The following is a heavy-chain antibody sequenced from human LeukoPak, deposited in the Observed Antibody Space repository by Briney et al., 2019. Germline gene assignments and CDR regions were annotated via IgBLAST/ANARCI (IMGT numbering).Heavy chain of an antibody. CDR3: AGDTPGGYYDSSDPPPFDY. V-gene: IGHV1-18*01. D-gene: IGHD3-22*01. Sequence: ASVKVSCKASGYTFTSYGISWVRQAPGQGLEWMGWISAYNGNTNYAQKLQGRVTMTTDTSTSTAYMELRSLRSDDTAVYYCAGDTPGGYYDSSDPPPFDYWGQGTLVTVSS. J-gene: IGHJ4*02. CDR2: ISAYNGNT. CDR1: GYTFTSYG.